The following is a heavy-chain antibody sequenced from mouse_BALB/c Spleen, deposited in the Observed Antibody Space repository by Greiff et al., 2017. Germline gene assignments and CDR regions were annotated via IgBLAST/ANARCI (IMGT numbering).Heavy chain of an antibody. CDR2: ISDGGSYT. D-gene: IGHD1-1*01. CDR1: GFTFSDYY. V-gene: IGHV5-4*02. CDR3: ARGLLLNEDY. Sequence: EVKLVESGGGLVKPGGSLKLSCAASGFTFSDYYMYWVRQTPEKRLEWVATISDGGSYTYYPDSVKGRFTISRDNAKNNLYLQMSSLKSEDTAMYYCARGLLLNEDYWGQGTSVTVSS. J-gene: IGHJ4*01.